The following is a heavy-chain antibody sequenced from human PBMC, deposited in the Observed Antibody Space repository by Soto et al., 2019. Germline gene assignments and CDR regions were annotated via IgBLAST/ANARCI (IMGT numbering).Heavy chain of an antibody. CDR1: GFTFSSYA. J-gene: IGHJ6*02. D-gene: IGHD1-26*01. CDR3: ARDPSSASGGTYYYGMDG. V-gene: IGHV3-30-3*01. Sequence: GGSLRLSCAASGFTFSSYAMHWVRQAPGKGLEWVAVISYDGSNKYYADSVKGRFTISRDNSKNTLYLQMNSLRAEDTAVYYCARDPSSASGGTYYYGMDGWGQGATGTVSS. CDR2: ISYDGSNK.